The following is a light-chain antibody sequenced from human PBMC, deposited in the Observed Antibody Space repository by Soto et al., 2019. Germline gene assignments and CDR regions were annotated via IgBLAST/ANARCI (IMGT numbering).Light chain of an antibody. J-gene: IGLJ3*02. CDR1: SGDVGSGNY. CDR2: DVT. V-gene: IGLV2-14*01. CDR3: ISFTSTYTWV. Sequence: QSALTQPASVSGSPGQSITISCTGTSGDVGSGNYVSWYQQYPGKAPKLIIYDVTIRPSGLSNRFSGSKSGITASLTISGLQADDEADYYCISFTSTYTWVFGGGSQLTVL.